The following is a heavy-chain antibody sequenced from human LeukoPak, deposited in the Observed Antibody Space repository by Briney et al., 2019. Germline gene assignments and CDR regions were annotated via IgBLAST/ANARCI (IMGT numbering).Heavy chain of an antibody. CDR1: GFTFSDYY. CDR2: IRSKANSYAT. D-gene: IGHD1-26*01. CDR3: TTVGAPTGY. Sequence: GGSLRLSCAASGFTFSDYYMSWIRQAPGKGLEWVGRIRSKANSYATAYAASVKGRFTISRDDSKNTAYLQMNSLKTKDTAVYYCTTVGAPTGYWGQGTLVTVSS. J-gene: IGHJ4*02. V-gene: IGHV3-73*01.